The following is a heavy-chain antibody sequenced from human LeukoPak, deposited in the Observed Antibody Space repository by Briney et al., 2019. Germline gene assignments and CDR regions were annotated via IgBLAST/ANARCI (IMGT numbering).Heavy chain of an antibody. D-gene: IGHD6-19*01. V-gene: IGHV3-9*01. Sequence: GGSLRLSCAASGFTFDDYAMHWVRQAPGKGLEWVSGISWNSGSIGYADSVRGRFTISRDNAKNSLYLQMNSLRAEDTALYYCAKDIGRGYSGGPGNWGQGTLVTVSS. J-gene: IGHJ4*02. CDR3: AKDIGRGYSGGPGN. CDR1: GFTFDDYA. CDR2: ISWNSGSI.